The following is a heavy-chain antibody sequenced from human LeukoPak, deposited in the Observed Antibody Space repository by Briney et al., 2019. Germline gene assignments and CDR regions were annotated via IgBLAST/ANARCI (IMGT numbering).Heavy chain of an antibody. CDR2: LYSGSDT. V-gene: IGHV3-53*01. CDR3: ARVGDHFHWFLDL. D-gene: IGHD2-21*01. J-gene: IGHJ2*01. CDR1: GFTVSTNY. Sequence: GGSLTLSCAASGFTVSTNYMNWVRQAPGKGLEWVSILYSGSDTYYADSVKGRFTISRDNSRNILFLHMNSMKAEDTAIYYCARVGDHFHWFLDLWGRGTLVAVSS.